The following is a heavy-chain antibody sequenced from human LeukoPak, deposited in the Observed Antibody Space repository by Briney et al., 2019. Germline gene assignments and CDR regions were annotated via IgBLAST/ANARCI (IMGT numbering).Heavy chain of an antibody. J-gene: IGHJ5*02. CDR1: GFTFSSNS. CDR2: ISSSSSYI. D-gene: IGHD1-26*01. CDR3: ASPLVGATTP. Sequence: PGGSLRLSCAASGFTFSSNSMNWVRQAPGKGLEWVSSISSSSSYIYYADSVKGRFTISRDNAKNSMYLQMNSLRAEDTAVYYCASPLVGATTPWGQGTLVTVSS. V-gene: IGHV3-21*01.